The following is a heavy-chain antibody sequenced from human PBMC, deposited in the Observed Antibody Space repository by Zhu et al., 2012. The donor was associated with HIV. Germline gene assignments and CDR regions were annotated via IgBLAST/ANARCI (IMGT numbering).Heavy chain of an antibody. J-gene: IGHJ3*02. V-gene: IGHV4-39*01. CDR3: ARPPTRHLEAFDI. CDR1: GGSISNSYYY. D-gene: IGHD1-1*01. Sequence: QVQLQESGPGLVKPSETLSLTCTVSGGSISNSYYYWGWIRQPPGKGLEWIGSIYYTGTTYYNPSLKSRVTISVDTSKNQLLPEGDLSDRRRQRPVYYCARPPTRHLEAFDIWAKEQWSPSLQ. CDR2: IYYTGTT.